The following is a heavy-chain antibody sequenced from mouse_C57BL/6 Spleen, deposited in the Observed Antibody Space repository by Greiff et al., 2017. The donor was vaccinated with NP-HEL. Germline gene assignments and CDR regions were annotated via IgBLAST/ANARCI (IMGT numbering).Heavy chain of an antibody. D-gene: IGHD2-4*01. J-gene: IGHJ4*01. Sequence: QVQLKQPGAELVKPGASVKLSCKASGYTFTSYWMHWVKQRPGRGLEWIGRIDPNSGGTTYNEKFKSKATLTVDKPSSTAYMQLSSLTSEDSAVYYCARRDYDPYAMDYWGQGTSVTVSS. CDR1: GYTFTSYW. V-gene: IGHV1-72*01. CDR2: IDPNSGGT. CDR3: ARRDYDPYAMDY.